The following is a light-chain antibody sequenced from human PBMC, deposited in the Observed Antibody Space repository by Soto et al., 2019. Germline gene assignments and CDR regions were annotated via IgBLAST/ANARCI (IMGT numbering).Light chain of an antibody. CDR3: SSHTISSALQV. J-gene: IGLJ1*01. V-gene: IGLV2-14*01. Sequence: RPSGVSNRFSGSKSGNTASLTISGLQADDEADYYCSSHTISSALQVFGTGTKVTVL.